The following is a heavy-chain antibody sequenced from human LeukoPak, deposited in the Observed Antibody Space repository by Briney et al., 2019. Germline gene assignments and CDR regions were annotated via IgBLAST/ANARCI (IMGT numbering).Heavy chain of an antibody. D-gene: IGHD6-19*01. V-gene: IGHV3-23*01. J-gene: IGHJ4*02. CDR1: GFTFSSYA. CDR3: AKVHSSGWNTGGFDY. Sequence: GGSLRLSCAASGFTFSSYAMSWVRQAPGKGLEWVSAISGSGGSTYYADSVKGRFTISRDNSKNTLYLQMNSLRGEDTAIYYCAKVHSSGWNTGGFDYWGQGTLVTVSS. CDR2: ISGSGGST.